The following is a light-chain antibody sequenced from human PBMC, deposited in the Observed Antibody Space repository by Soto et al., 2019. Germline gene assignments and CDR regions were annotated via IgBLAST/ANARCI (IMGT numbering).Light chain of an antibody. V-gene: IGKV4-1*01. Sequence: DFLLTHSPDSLAVSLGERATINCKSIQPVLFASNNKNYLDWYQKKKGKAPKLLIYWASARESGVPDRLSGSGSETDFNFTITSMQAEDVEVYYCQQYYTNTITFGGGTKVDIK. CDR3: QQYYTNTIT. J-gene: IGKJ4*01. CDR2: WAS. CDR1: QPVLFASNNKNY.